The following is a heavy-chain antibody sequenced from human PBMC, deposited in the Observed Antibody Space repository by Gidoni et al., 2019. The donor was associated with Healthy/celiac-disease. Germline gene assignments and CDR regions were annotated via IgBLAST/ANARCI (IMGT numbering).Heavy chain of an antibody. J-gene: IGHJ4*02. CDR2: INPNSGGT. Sequence: QVQLVQSGAEVKKPGASVTVSCKASGYTFTGYYMHWVRQAPGQGLEWMGWINPNSGGTNYAQKFQGWVTMTRDTSISTAYMELSRLRSDDTAVYYCARGVELGYGDYGYYFDYWGQGTLVTVSS. CDR1: GYTFTGYY. V-gene: IGHV1-2*04. D-gene: IGHD4-17*01. CDR3: ARGVELGYGDYGYYFDY.